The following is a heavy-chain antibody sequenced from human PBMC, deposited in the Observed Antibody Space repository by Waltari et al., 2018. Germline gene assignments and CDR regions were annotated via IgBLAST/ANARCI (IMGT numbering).Heavy chain of an antibody. CDR2: INSDGGYI. CDR1: GFDFGDYW. V-gene: IGHV3-74*01. D-gene: IGHD5-18*01. J-gene: IGHJ4*02. Sequence: EVQLVESGGGLVQPGESLRLSCAASGFDFGDYWMHWVRQTPGKGLEGVSRINSDGGYISYADAVKGRFTISRDNAKNRVFLQLNSVRAEDTAVYYCARKGGRGYPYGPFYYDYWGQGTLVTVSS. CDR3: ARKGGRGYPYGPFYYDY.